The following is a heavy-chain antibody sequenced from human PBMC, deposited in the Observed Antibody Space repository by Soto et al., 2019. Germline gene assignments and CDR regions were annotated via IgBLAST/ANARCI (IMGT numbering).Heavy chain of an antibody. CDR3: VPNRYSTRPPGVGNMDV. CDR1: GFTFSDYA. CDR2: ITAGGGGT. Sequence: PGGSLRLSCAASGFTFSDYAMTWVRQAPGKGLEWVSAITAGGGGTYHAESVKGRFTISRDNSKNTLYLQMNSLRAEDTALYYCVPNRYSTRPPGVGNMDVWGKGTTVTVSS. J-gene: IGHJ6*03. V-gene: IGHV3-23*01. D-gene: IGHD6-13*01.